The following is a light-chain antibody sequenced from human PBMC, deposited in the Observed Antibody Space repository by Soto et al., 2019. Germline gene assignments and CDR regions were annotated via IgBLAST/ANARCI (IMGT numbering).Light chain of an antibody. V-gene: IGKV1-33*01. Sequence: DIQVTQSPSSLSASVGDRVTITCQARQDIKHYLNWYQQKPGKAPNLLIYDTSVLETGVPSRFSGSKSGTDFTFTISSLQPEDVATYYCQQYDNLPITFGQGTRLEIK. CDR1: QDIKHY. CDR2: DTS. CDR3: QQYDNLPIT. J-gene: IGKJ5*01.